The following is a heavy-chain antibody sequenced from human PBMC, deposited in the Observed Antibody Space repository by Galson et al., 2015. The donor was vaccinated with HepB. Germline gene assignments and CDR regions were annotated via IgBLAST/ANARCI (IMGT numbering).Heavy chain of an antibody. CDR2: ISAYNGNT. J-gene: IGHJ5*02. V-gene: IGHV1-18*01. CDR3: ARGPRYSSSRKTPPGENWFDP. CDR1: GYTFTSYG. D-gene: IGHD6-13*01. Sequence: SVKVSCKASGYTFTSYGISWVRQAPGQGLEWMGWISAYNGNTNYAQKLQGRVTMTTDTSTSTAYMELRSLRSDDTAVYYCARGPRYSSSRKTPPGENWFDPWGQGTLVTVSS.